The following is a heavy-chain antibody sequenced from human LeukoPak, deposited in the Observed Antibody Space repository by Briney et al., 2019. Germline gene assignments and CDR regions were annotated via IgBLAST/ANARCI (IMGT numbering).Heavy chain of an antibody. V-gene: IGHV1-8*01. CDR2: MNPNSGNT. Sequence: GASVKVSCKASGYTFTSYDINWVRQATGQGLEWMGWMNPNSGNTGYAQKFQGRVTMTRNTSISTAYMELSSLRSEDTAVYYCAREGYYGSGSYYNYYYYYYMDVWGRGTLVTVSS. CDR3: AREGYYGSGSYYNYYYYYYMDV. CDR1: GYTFTSYD. D-gene: IGHD3-10*01. J-gene: IGHJ6*03.